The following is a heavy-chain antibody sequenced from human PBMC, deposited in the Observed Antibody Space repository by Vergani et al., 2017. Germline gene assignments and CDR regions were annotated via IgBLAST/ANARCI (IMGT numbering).Heavy chain of an antibody. V-gene: IGHV1-18*01. Sequence: QVQLVPSGAEVKKPGASVKVSCKASGYTFTSYGISWVRQAPGQGLEWMGWISAYNGNTNYAQKLQGRVTMTTDTSTSTAYMELRSLRSDDTAVYYCARDGGAVAYCGGDCYPVFDYWGQGTLVTVSS. CDR2: ISAYNGNT. D-gene: IGHD2-21*02. CDR1: GYTFTSYG. CDR3: ARDGGAVAYCGGDCYPVFDY. J-gene: IGHJ4*02.